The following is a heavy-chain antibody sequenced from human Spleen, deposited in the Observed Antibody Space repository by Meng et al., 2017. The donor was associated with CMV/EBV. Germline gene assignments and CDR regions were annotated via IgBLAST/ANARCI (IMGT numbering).Heavy chain of an antibody. CDR1: FSSYD. D-gene: IGHD6-13*01. CDR2: ISYDGSNK. CDR3: ASPAGYSSSWYRGGSAFDY. J-gene: IGHJ4*02. Sequence: FSSYDRHWVRKAPGKGLEWVAVISYDGSNKYYADSVKGRFTISRDNSKNTLYLQMNSLRAEDTAVYYCASPAGYSSSWYRGGSAFDYWGQGTLVTVSS. V-gene: IGHV3-30-3*01.